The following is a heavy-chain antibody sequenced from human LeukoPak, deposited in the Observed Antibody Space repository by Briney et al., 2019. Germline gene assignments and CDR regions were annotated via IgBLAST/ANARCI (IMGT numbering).Heavy chain of an antibody. J-gene: IGHJ4*02. CDR1: GFTFSSYS. D-gene: IGHD6-13*01. CDR2: ISSSSSYI. CDR3: AREGDMYSSSWRTGTRPSYNDY. V-gene: IGHV3-21*04. Sequence: PGGSLRLSCAASGFTFSSYSMNWVRQAPGKGLEWVSSISSSSSYIYYADSVKGRFTISRDNAKNSLYLQMNSLRAEDTALYYCAREGDMYSSSWRTGTRPSYNDYWGQGTLVTVSS.